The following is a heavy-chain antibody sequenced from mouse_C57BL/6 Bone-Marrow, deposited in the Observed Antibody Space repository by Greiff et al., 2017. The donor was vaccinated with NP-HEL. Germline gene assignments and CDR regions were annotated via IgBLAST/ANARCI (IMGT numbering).Heavy chain of an antibody. D-gene: IGHD2-2*01. V-gene: IGHV3-6*01. Sequence: EESGPGLVKPSQSLSLTCSVTGYSITSGYYWNWIRQFPGNKLEWMGYISYDGSNNYNPSLKNRISITRDTSKNQFFLKLNSVTTEDTATYYCAREGGYGWYFDVWGTGTTVTVSS. CDR2: ISYDGSN. J-gene: IGHJ1*03. CDR3: AREGGYGWYFDV. CDR1: GYSITSGYY.